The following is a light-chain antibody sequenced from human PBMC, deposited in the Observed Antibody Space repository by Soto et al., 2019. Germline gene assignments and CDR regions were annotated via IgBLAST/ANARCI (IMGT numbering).Light chain of an antibody. CDR1: SNIGAGYD. CDR3: QSYDSSLIGYV. V-gene: IGLV1-40*01. Sequence: QSVLTQPPSVSGAPGQRVTISCTGSSNIGAGYDVHWYQQLPGTAPKLLIYGNSNRPSGVPDRFSGSKSGTSASLAITGLRDEDEAEYYCQSYDSSLIGYVFGTGTKLTVL. J-gene: IGLJ1*01. CDR2: GNS.